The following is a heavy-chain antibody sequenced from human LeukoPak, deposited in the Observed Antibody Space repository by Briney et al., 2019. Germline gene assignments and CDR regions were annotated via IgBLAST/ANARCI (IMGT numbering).Heavy chain of an antibody. CDR3: ARHFLHDRTRWLQKRGWFDP. V-gene: IGHV4-39*01. D-gene: IGHD5-24*01. J-gene: IGHJ5*02. CDR2: IYYSGST. Sequence: KSSETLSLTCTVSGGSISSSSYYWGWIRQPPGEGLEWIGSIYYSGSTYYNPSLKSRVTISVDTSKNQFSLKLSSVTAADTAVYYCARHFLHDRTRWLQKRGWFDPWGQGTLVTVSS. CDR1: GGSISSSSYY.